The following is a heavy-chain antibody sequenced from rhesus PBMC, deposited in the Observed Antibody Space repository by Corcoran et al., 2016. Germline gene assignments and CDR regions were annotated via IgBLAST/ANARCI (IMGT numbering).Heavy chain of an antibody. Sequence: QVQLQESGPGVVKSSETLSLTCAVSGGSSSDSYRRSWIRQPHGKGLEWIGDIYGSSTSTNYNPSLKRRVTISTDPSKHQFSLKLISVTAADSAVFYCARDGDSRWSVFVYWGQGVLVTVSS. CDR2: IYGSSTST. D-gene: IGHD6-13*01. CDR3: ARDGDSRWSVFVY. V-gene: IGHV4S10*01. J-gene: IGHJ4*01. CDR1: GGSSSDSYR.